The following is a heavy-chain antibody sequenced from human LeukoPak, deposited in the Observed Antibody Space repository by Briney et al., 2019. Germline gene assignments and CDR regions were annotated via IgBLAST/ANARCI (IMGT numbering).Heavy chain of an antibody. CDR1: GFTVTSNY. CDR3: AREPYPSKYCSSTSCYFGY. V-gene: IGHV3-53*04. CDR2: IYSGGTT. Sequence: GGSLRLSCAASGFTVTSNYISWVRQAPGKGLEWVSIIYSGGTTYYADSVKGRFTTSRRNSKNTLYLQMNSLRAEDTAVYYCAREPYPSKYCSSTSCYFGYWGQGTLVTVSS. J-gene: IGHJ4*02. D-gene: IGHD2-2*01.